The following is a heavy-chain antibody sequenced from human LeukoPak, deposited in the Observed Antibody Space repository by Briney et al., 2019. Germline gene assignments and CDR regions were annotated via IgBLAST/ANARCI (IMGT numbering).Heavy chain of an antibody. CDR3: MRHEEEDGLNAKPFDS. CDR2: IYYNRNT. CDR1: GDSIRNSNHY. D-gene: IGHD5-24*01. V-gene: IGHV4-39*01. Sequence: KSSETLSLTCSVSGDSIRNSNHYWGWVRQPPGKGLEWLGTIYYNRNTYYSPSLWGRITIYVDTSKNEFSLSLTSVTTADTAVYFCMRHEEEDGLNAKPFDSWGQGTLLTVSP. J-gene: IGHJ4*02.